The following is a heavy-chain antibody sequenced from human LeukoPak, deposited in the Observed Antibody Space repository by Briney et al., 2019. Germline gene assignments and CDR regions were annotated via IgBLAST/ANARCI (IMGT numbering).Heavy chain of an antibody. CDR2: ISSSSSYI. D-gene: IGHD6-19*01. CDR3: ARGSSGWYSWFDY. CDR1: GFTFSSYS. Sequence: PGGSLRLSCAASGFTFSSYSMNWVRQASGKGLEWVSSISSSSSYIYYADSVKGRLTISRDNAKNSLYLQMNSLRAEDTAVYYCARGSSGWYSWFDYWGQGTLVTVSS. J-gene: IGHJ4*02. V-gene: IGHV3-21*01.